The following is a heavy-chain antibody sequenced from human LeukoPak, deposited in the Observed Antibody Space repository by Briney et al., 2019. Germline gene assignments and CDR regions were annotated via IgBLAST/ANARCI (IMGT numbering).Heavy chain of an antibody. J-gene: IGHJ4*02. CDR1: GFTISSYG. CDR2: ISYDGSNK. V-gene: IGHV3-30*18. CDR3: AKDRTPYGDPSYYFDY. Sequence: GRSLRLSCAASGFTISSYGMHWVRQAPGKGLEWVAVISYDGSNKYYADSVKGRFTISRDNSKNTLYLQMNSLRAEDTAVYYCAKDRTPYGDPSYYFDYWGQGTLVTVSS. D-gene: IGHD4-17*01.